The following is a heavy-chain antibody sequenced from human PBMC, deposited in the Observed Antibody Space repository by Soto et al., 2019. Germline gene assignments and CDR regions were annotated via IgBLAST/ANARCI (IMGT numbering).Heavy chain of an antibody. CDR2: ISGSGDNT. Sequence: GGSLRLSCKASGFSFSDYAMTWVRQAPGKGLEWVSVISGSGDNTFYVASVKGRFAISRDNSKNVLYLQMNSLSADDAAVYFCAKGRAITVYGVDIRFDYWGRVPLVTVSS. D-gene: IGHD3-3*01. CDR1: GFSFSDYA. J-gene: IGHJ4*01. V-gene: IGHV3-23*01. CDR3: AKGRAITVYGVDIRFDY.